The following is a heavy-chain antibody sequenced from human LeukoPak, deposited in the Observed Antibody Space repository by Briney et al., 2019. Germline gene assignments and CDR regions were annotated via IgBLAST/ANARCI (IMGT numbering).Heavy chain of an antibody. CDR3: ARENWNVAKYVLDI. J-gene: IGHJ3*02. CDR2: IRNDGTET. CDR1: GFTFSAYG. V-gene: IGHV3-33*01. Sequence: GGPLRLSCVASGFTFSAYGMHWVRQAPGRGLDWVTVIRNDGTETFYADSVKGHFTISRDNSRNTLYLEMNSLRVDDTAMYYCARENWNVAKYVLDIWGQGTLVSVAS. D-gene: IGHD1-1*01.